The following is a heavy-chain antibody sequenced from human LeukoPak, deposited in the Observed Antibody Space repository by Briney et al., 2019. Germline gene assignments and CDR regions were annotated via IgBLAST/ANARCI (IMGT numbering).Heavy chain of an antibody. V-gene: IGHV4-34*01. CDR2: INQSGSP. CDR1: GGSFSSYY. CDR3: ATGQGTVTTQ. J-gene: IGHJ4*02. Sequence: SETLSLTCALSGGSFSSYYWTWIRQPPGKGREWIGEINQSGSPNYNPSLMSRVTISLDTSKTHFSLNLSAVSAADTAVYYCATGQGTVTTQWGQGTLATVSS. D-gene: IGHD4-17*01.